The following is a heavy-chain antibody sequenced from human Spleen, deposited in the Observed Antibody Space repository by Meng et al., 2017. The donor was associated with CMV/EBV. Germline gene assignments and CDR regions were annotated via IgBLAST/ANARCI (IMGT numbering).Heavy chain of an antibody. D-gene: IGHD3-10*01. CDR3: ARFVGAAVRGGYGMDV. CDR1: GGSISSYY. J-gene: IGHJ6*02. CDR2: IYYSGST. V-gene: IGHV4-59*01. Sequence: SETLSLTCTVSGGSISSYYWSWIRQPPGKGLEWIGYIYYSGSTNYNPSLKSRVTISVDTSKNQFSLKLSSVTAADTAVYYCARFVGAAVRGGYGMDVWGQGTTVTVSS.